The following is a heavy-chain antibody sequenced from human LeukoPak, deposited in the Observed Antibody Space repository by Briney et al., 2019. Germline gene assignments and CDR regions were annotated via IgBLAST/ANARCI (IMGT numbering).Heavy chain of an antibody. CDR3: AKDAGSYYYDSSGKYYFDY. CDR2: ISGSGGST. CDR1: GFTFSSYA. J-gene: IGHJ4*02. Sequence: QPGGSLRLSCAASGFTFSSYAMSWVRQAPGKGLEWVSAISGSGGSTYYADSVKGRFTISRDNSKNTLYLQTNSLRAEDTAVYYCAKDAGSYYYDSSGKYYFDYWGQGTLVTVSS. V-gene: IGHV3-23*01. D-gene: IGHD3-22*01.